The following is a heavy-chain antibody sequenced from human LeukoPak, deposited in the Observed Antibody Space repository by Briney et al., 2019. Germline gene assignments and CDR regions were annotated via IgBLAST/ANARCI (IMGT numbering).Heavy chain of an antibody. CDR1: GFTFSTYA. CDR3: AKGGTGYCSTSSCLYYFHY. Sequence: PGGSLRLSCAASGFTFSTYAMNWVRQAPGKGLEWVSTISDSGSTYYADSVKGRFTISRDNSKNTLYLQINSLRAEDTAVYYCAKGGTGYCSTSSCLYYFHYWGQGTLVTVSS. J-gene: IGHJ4*02. D-gene: IGHD2-2*01. CDR2: ISDSGST. V-gene: IGHV3-23*01.